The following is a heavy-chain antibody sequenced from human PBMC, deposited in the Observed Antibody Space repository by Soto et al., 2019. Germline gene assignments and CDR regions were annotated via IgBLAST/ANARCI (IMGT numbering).Heavy chain of an antibody. CDR2: MSSSSSTI. J-gene: IGHJ6*03. CDR3: ARVESPAPCVYYYYMDV. Sequence: EVQLVESGGGLVQPGGSLRLSCAASGFTFSSYSMNWVRQAPGKGRERVSYMSSSSSTIYYADSVKCRFTISRDNAKISLYLQMNNLRAEDTAVYYCARVESPAPCVYYYYMDVGGKGTTVTVSS. V-gene: IGHV3-48*01. CDR1: GFTFSSYS. D-gene: IGHD2-2*01.